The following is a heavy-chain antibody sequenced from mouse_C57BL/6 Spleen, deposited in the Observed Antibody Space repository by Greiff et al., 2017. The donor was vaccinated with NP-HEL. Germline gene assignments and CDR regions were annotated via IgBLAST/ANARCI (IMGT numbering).Heavy chain of an antibody. J-gene: IGHJ4*01. CDR1: GYTFTSYW. Sequence: VQLQQPGAELVKPGASVKMSCKASGYTFTSYWITWVKQRPGQGLEWIGDIYPGSGSTNYNEKFKSKATLTVDTSSSTAYMQLSSLTSEDSAVYYCARWRYGSSYFYAMDYWGQGTSVTVSS. CDR2: IYPGSGST. D-gene: IGHD1-1*01. CDR3: ARWRYGSSYFYAMDY. V-gene: IGHV1-55*01.